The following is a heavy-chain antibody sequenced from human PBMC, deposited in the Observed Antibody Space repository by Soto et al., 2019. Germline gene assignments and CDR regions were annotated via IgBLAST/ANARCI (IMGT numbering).Heavy chain of an antibody. D-gene: IGHD5-12*01. CDR1: GYTFTSYG. CDR2: ISAYNGNT. J-gene: IGHJ4*02. CDR3: ARRGYSGYDFGYFDY. V-gene: IGHV1-18*01. Sequence: SVKVSCTDSGYTFTSYGISWVRQAPGQGLEWMGWISAYNGNTNYAQKLQGRVTMTTDTSTSTAYMELRSLRSDDTAVYYCARRGYSGYDFGYFDYWGQGTLVTVSS.